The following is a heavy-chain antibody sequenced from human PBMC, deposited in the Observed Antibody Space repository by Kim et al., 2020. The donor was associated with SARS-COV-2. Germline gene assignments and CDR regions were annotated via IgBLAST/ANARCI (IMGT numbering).Heavy chain of an antibody. CDR1: GYTFTSYA. V-gene: IGHV7-4-1*02. CDR3: ARDSGRQWELLLPILRYFDY. J-gene: IGHJ4*02. Sequence: ASVKVSCKASGYTFTSYAMNWVRQAPGQGLEWMGWINTNTGNPTYAQGFTGRFVFSLDTSVSTAYLQISSLKAEDTAVYYCARDSGRQWELLLPILRYFDYWGQGTLVTVSS. D-gene: IGHD1-26*01. CDR2: INTNTGNP.